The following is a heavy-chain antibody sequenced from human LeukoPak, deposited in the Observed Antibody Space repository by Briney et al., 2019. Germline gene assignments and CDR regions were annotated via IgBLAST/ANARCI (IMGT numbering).Heavy chain of an antibody. CDR1: GYTFTGYY. Sequence: ASLKVSCKTSGYTFTGYYMHWVRQAPGPGLERMGWFNPNSGGTNYAQKLQGRVTMTRDTSISTAYMELSRLRSDDTAVYYCARVVVVTAIPPSASEFDYWGQGTLVTVSS. J-gene: IGHJ4*02. CDR3: ARVVVVTAIPPSASEFDY. D-gene: IGHD2-21*02. V-gene: IGHV1-2*02. CDR2: FNPNSGGT.